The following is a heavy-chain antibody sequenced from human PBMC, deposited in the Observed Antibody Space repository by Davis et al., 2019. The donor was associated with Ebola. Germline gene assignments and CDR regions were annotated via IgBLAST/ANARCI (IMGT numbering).Heavy chain of an antibody. V-gene: IGHV3-23*01. CDR2: ISGSGGST. CDR1: GFTVSSNY. Sequence: GGSLRLSCAASGFTVSSNYMSWVRQAPGKGLEWVSAISGSGGSTYYADSVKGRFTISRDNSKNTLYLQMNSLRAEDTAVYYCAPRGGLVLYWGQGTLVTVSS. CDR3: APRGGLVLY. D-gene: IGHD6-6*01. J-gene: IGHJ4*02.